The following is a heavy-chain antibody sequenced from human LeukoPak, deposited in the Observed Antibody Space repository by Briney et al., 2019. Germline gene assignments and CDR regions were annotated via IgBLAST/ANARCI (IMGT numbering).Heavy chain of an antibody. D-gene: IGHD2-8*02. CDR1: GFALKSYS. V-gene: IGHV3-21*01. CDR3: ARVAVSGPTGWFDS. J-gene: IGHJ5*01. CDR2: ISSTSAYI. Sequence: GGSLRLSCAGSGFALKSYSLSWVRQAPGKGLEWVSSISSTSAYIYYADSVKGRFTISRDNVNNVVYLQMNSLGAEDTAVYYCARVAVSGPTGWFDSWGQGTLVIVSS.